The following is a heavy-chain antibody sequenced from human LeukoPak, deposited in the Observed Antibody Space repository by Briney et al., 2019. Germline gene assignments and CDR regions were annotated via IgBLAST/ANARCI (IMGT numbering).Heavy chain of an antibody. CDR1: GFTFSSYG. V-gene: IGHV3-30*02. CDR2: IRYDGSNK. CDR3: AKDRVGDFWSGYGSQDY. D-gene: IGHD3-3*01. Sequence: GSLRLSCAASGFTFSSYGMHWVRQAPGKGLEWVAFIRYDGSNKYYADSVKGRFTISRDNSKNTLYLQMNSLRAEDTAVYYCAKDRVGDFWSGYGSQDYWGQGTLVTVSS. J-gene: IGHJ4*02.